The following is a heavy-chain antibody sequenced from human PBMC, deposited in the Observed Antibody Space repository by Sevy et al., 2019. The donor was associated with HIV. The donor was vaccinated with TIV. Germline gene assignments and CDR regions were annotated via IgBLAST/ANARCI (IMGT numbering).Heavy chain of an antibody. J-gene: IGHJ4*02. CDR3: ARGRQAYIVVVPSTVPFDY. CDR2: INHTGSL. CDR1: GGSFSGYF. Sequence: SESLSLTCAVSGGSFSGYFWNWIRQSPGKGLEWLGEINHTGSLKYNPSLKSRVTISVDASKSQLSLHLRSVTAADTAVYYCARGRQAYIVVVPSTVPFDYWGRGTLVTVSS. V-gene: IGHV4-34*01. D-gene: IGHD2-2*01.